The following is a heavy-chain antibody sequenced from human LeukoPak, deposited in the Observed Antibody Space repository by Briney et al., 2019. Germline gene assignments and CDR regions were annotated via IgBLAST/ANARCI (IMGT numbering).Heavy chain of an antibody. J-gene: IGHJ6*03. V-gene: IGHV1-69*05. D-gene: IGHD1-26*01. CDR1: GGTFSSYA. Sequence: EASVKVSCKASGGTFSSYAISWVRQAPGQGLEWMGGIIPIFGTANYAQKFQGRVTMTRDTSISTAYMELSRLRSDDTAVYYCAREAVGAPTLDYYYYYMDVWGKGTTVTVSS. CDR2: IIPIFGTA. CDR3: AREAVGAPTLDYYYYYMDV.